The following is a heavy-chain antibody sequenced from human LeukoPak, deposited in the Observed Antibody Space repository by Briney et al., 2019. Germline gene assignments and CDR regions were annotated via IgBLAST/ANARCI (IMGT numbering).Heavy chain of an antibody. V-gene: IGHV3-23*01. J-gene: IGHJ4*02. D-gene: IGHD6-19*01. CDR1: GFTFSSYS. Sequence: GGSLRLSCAASGFTFSSYSMNWVRQAPGKGLEWVSSNSGGSSYYADSVKGRFAISRDNSKNTLYLQMNSLRAEDTAVYYCAKDLGSSGWYIDYWGQGTLVTVSS. CDR3: AKDLGSSGWYIDY. CDR2: NSGGSS.